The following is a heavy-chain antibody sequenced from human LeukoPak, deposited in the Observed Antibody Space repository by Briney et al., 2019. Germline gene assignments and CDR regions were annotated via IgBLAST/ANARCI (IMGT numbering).Heavy chain of an antibody. Sequence: SETLSLTCTVSGGYISSYYWSWIRLPPGKGLECIGYIYYSGSTNYNPSLKSRVTISVDTSKNQFSLKLSSVTAADTAVYYCASVYSSTEYFQHWGQGTLVTVSS. CDR2: IYYSGST. J-gene: IGHJ1*01. CDR1: GGYISSYY. D-gene: IGHD6-13*01. V-gene: IGHV4-59*01. CDR3: ASVYSSTEYFQH.